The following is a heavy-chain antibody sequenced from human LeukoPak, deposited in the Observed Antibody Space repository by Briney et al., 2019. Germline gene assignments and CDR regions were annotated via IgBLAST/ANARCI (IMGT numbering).Heavy chain of an antibody. CDR1: GYTLTELS. D-gene: IGHD3-22*01. CDR2: FDPEDGET. V-gene: IGHV1-24*01. CDR3: ARDLTHRRNYDNSGYQIVPAF. Sequence: ASVKVSCKVSGYTLTELSMHWVRQAPGKGLEWMGGFDPEDGETIYAQKFQGRVTMTTDTSTSTAYMELRSLRSDDTAVYYCARDLTHRRNYDNSGYQIVPAFWGQGTLVTVSS. J-gene: IGHJ4*02.